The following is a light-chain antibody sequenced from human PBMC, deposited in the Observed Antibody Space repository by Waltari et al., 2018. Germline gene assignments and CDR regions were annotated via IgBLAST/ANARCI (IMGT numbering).Light chain of an antibody. CDR2: DAS. J-gene: IGKJ4*01. Sequence: DIQMTQSPSSVSASVGDRVTIPCRASQEISRWLAWYQQKAGKAPKFLLYDASTLQSGVPSRFSGSGSGTDFTLTISSLQPEDFATYYCQQGNDFPLTFGGGTKVEI. V-gene: IGKV1-12*01. CDR3: QQGNDFPLT. CDR1: QEISRW.